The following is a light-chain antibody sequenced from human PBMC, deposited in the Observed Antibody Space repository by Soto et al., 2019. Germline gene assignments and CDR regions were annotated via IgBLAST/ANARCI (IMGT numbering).Light chain of an antibody. J-gene: IGKJ3*01. CDR3: QQRGSWPAT. CDR2: DAS. CDR1: QRVNNF. V-gene: IGKV3-11*01. Sequence: EILLTQSPAIVSLSPGERATLSCRASQRVNNFFAWYQQKPGQAPRLLIYDASYRAPGIPARFSGSGSGTDFTLTISSLEAEDSAVYYCQQRGSWPATFGPGTKVDIK.